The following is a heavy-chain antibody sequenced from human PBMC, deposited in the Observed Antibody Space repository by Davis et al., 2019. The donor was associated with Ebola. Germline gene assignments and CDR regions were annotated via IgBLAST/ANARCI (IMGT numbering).Heavy chain of an antibody. V-gene: IGHV3-7*01. Sequence: AGSLRLSCAASGFTISSYWMSWVRQAPGKGLEWVANIKQDGSEKYYVDSVKGRFTISRDNAKNSLYLQMNSLRAEDTAVYYCARGGYSSSWPPRVYYYYGMDVWGQGTTVTVSS. J-gene: IGHJ6*02. D-gene: IGHD6-13*01. CDR3: ARGGYSSSWPPRVYYYYGMDV. CDR2: IKQDGSEK. CDR1: GFTISSYW.